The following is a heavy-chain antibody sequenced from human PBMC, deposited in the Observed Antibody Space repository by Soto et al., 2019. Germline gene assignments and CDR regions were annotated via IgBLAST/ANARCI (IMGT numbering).Heavy chain of an antibody. CDR1: GFIFSDYA. CDR2: ISYDGSNE. CDR3: ARFDCSSSGNCLLIMPPPQLKWFGP. J-gene: IGHJ5*02. V-gene: IGHV3-30-3*01. D-gene: IGHD2-2*01. Sequence: PGGSLRLSCAASGFIFSDYAMHWVRQAPDKGLEWVAVISYDGSNEYYADSVKGRFTISRDNSRNTLYLQMNSLRAVDTAVYYCARFDCSSSGNCLLIMPPPQLKWFGPWGQGTLVTVSS.